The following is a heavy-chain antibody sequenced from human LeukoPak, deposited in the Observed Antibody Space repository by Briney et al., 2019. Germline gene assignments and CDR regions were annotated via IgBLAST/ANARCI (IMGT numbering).Heavy chain of an antibody. D-gene: IGHD3-10*01. CDR1: GYTFTSYD. CDR3: AGIRITMVRGKYWFDP. V-gene: IGHV1-8*01. Sequence: ASVKVSCKASGYTFTSYDFNWLRQATGQGPEWMGWMNPNSGATGYAQEFQGRVTMTRSASINTAYMELTNLRSEDTAVYYCAGIRITMVRGKYWFDPWGQGTLVTVSS. CDR2: MNPNSGAT. J-gene: IGHJ5*02.